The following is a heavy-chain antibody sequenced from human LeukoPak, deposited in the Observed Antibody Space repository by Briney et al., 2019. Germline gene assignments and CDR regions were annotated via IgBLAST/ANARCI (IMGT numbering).Heavy chain of an antibody. CDR3: ARDPRNYYDSSGYYNFDY. D-gene: IGHD3-22*01. CDR2: ISSSSSTI. CDR1: GFSFSNYG. J-gene: IGHJ4*02. Sequence: PGGSLRLSCAASGFSFSNYGMHWVRQAPGKGLEWVSYISSSSSTIYYADSVKGRFTISRDNAKNSLYLQMNSLRAEDTAVYYCARDPRNYYDSSGYYNFDYWGQGTLVTVSS. V-gene: IGHV3-48*04.